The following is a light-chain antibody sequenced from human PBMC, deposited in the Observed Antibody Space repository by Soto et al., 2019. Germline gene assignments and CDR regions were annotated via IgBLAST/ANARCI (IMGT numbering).Light chain of an antibody. J-gene: IGKJ1*01. V-gene: IGKV1-5*03. CDR2: EAS. Sequence: DIQMTQSPSTLSASVGERVAITCRASQSIGSWLAWYQQKPGTAPKLLIYEASSLESGVPSRFSGSGSGTEFPLTISSLQPDDFATYYCHQYYTYPWTFGQGTKVEVK. CDR3: HQYYTYPWT. CDR1: QSIGSW.